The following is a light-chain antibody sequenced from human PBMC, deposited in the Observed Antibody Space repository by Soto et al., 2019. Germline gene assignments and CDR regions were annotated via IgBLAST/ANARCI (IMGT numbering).Light chain of an antibody. CDR1: SSNIGYNA. CDR3: SAWDDSLSGVV. V-gene: IGLV1-47*02. J-gene: IGLJ3*02. CDR2: GNS. Sequence: QAVVTQPPSASGTPGQRVTLSCSGSSSNIGYNAVNWYQQLPRKAPKLLMHGNSQRPSGVPDRFSGSKSGTSASLAISGLRTEDEADYYCSAWDDSLSGVVFGGGTKLTVL.